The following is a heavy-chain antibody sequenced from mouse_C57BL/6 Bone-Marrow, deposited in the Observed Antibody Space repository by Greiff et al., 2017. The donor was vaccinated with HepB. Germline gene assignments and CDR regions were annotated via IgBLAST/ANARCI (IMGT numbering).Heavy chain of an antibody. CDR3: ARGATVVPYWYFDV. V-gene: IGHV1-81*01. D-gene: IGHD1-1*01. J-gene: IGHJ1*03. CDR2: IYPRSGNT. CDR1: GYTFTSYG. Sequence: VQLVESGAELARPGASVKLSCKASGYTFTSYGISWVKQRTGQGLEWIGEIYPRSGNTYYNEKFKGKATLTADKSSSTAYMELRSLTSEDSAVYFCARGATVVPYWYFDVWGTGTTVTVSS.